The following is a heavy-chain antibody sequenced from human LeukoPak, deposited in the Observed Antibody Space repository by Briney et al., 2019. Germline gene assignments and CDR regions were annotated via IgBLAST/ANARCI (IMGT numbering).Heavy chain of an antibody. CDR3: ARDYCNSTSCYAMDY. Sequence: GGSLRLSCAVSGFIVRSNYMSWVRQAPGKGLEWVSVIYSEGTTYYTDSVKGRFTISRDNSKNTVYLQMNSLRAEDTAVYYCARDYCNSTSCYAMDYWGQGTLVTVSS. D-gene: IGHD2-2*01. CDR2: IYSEGTT. J-gene: IGHJ4*02. CDR1: GFIVRSNY. V-gene: IGHV3-53*01.